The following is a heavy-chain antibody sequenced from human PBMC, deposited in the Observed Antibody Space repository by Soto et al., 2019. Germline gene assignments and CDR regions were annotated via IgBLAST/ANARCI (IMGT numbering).Heavy chain of an antibody. Sequence: ASVKVSCKASGYTFPSYDINWVRQATGQGLEWMGWMNPNSGNTGYAQKFQGRVTMARNTSISTAYMELSSLRSEDTAVYYCARLDCSSTSCHEGWFDPWGQGTLVNVSS. CDR2: MNPNSGNT. CDR3: ARLDCSSTSCHEGWFDP. J-gene: IGHJ5*02. CDR1: GYTFPSYD. D-gene: IGHD2-2*01. V-gene: IGHV1-8*01.